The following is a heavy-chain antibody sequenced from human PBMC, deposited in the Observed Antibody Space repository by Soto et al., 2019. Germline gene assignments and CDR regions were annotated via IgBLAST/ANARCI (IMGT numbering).Heavy chain of an antibody. D-gene: IGHD4-17*01. J-gene: IGHJ4*02. Sequence: GSLRLSCAASGFTFSDHYMDWVRQVPGKGLEWVGRTRNKAHSHTTEYAASVKGRFTISRDDSKNSLYLQMNSLKVEDTAVYYCARATTVTDYWGQGALVTV. CDR2: TRNKAHSHTT. CDR3: ARATTVTDY. V-gene: IGHV3-72*01. CDR1: GFTFSDHY.